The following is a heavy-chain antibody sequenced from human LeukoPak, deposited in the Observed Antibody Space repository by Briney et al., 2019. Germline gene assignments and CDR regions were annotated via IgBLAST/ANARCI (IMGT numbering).Heavy chain of an antibody. Sequence: PSETLSLTCTVSGAYISIGFYYWSWIRQHPGKGLEWIGYIYYSGSTYYNPSLKSRVTMSVDTSKNQFSLKLSSVTAADTAVYYCARGPYRNSFDYWGQGTLVTVSS. J-gene: IGHJ4*02. CDR1: GAYISIGFYY. V-gene: IGHV4-31*03. D-gene: IGHD4-11*01. CDR3: ARGPYRNSFDY. CDR2: IYYSGST.